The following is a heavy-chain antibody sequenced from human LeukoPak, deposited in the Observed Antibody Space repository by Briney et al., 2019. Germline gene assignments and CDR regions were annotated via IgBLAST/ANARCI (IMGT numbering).Heavy chain of an antibody. CDR2: MNPNSDNT. CDR3: ARFPRGWHPDY. CDR1: GYTFTSFD. V-gene: IGHV1-8*01. D-gene: IGHD6-19*01. Sequence: SVKVSCKASGYTFTSFDINWVRQATGQGLEWMGWMNPNSDNTGYAQKFQGRVTMTRNTSISTAYMELSSLRSEDTAVYYCARFPRGWHPDYWGQGTLVPVSS. J-gene: IGHJ4*02.